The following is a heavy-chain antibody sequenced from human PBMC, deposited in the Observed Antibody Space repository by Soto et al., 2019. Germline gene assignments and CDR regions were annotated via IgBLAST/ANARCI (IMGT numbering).Heavy chain of an antibody. D-gene: IGHD3-9*01. CDR2: IIPILSIA. Sequence: SVKVSCKASGGTFSSYTISWVRQAPGQGLEWMGRIIPILSIANYTQKFQGRVTITSNKPTSTAYMELTSLRSEDTAVYYCARYRTIAPVAFDSWGQGTMVTVSS. V-gene: IGHV1-69*02. CDR1: GGTFSSYT. J-gene: IGHJ3*02. CDR3: ARYRTIAPVAFDS.